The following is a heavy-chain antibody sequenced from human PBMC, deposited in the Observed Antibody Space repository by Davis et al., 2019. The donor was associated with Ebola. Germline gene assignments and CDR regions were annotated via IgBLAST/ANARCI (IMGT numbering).Heavy chain of an antibody. J-gene: IGHJ5*02. CDR3: ARGPKGSGRRVSYFLAGA. V-gene: IGHV3-30-3*01. CDR1: GFPFSSYA. Sequence: PGGSLRLSCAASGFPFSSYAMHWVRQAPGKGLEWVAAISYDGSNKYYADSVKCRFTLFRDNSKNTLYLQMNSLRAEDKAVYYCARGPKGSGRRVSYFLAGAWGQGTLVTVSS. D-gene: IGHD3-10*01. CDR2: ISYDGSNK.